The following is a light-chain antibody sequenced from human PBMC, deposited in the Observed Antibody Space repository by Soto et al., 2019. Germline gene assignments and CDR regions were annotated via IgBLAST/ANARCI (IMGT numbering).Light chain of an antibody. V-gene: IGKV1-5*01. CDR3: QQYNTTPLT. CDR2: DAS. Sequence: DIQMTQSPSTLSASVGDRVTITCRASQSIRTWLAWYQQKPGKAPKLLIYDASSLKSGVPSRFSGGGSGTEFTLTISSLQPDDFTTYYCQQYNTTPLTFGQGTKVDIK. J-gene: IGKJ1*01. CDR1: QSIRTW.